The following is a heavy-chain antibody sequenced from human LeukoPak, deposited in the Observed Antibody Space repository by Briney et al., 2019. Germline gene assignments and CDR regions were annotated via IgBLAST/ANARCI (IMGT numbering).Heavy chain of an antibody. CDR2: IRYDGSNK. CDR1: RFTFSTYG. Sequence: PGGSLRLSCAASRFTFSTYGMHWVRQAPGKGLEWVAFIRYDGSNKYYADSVKGRFTISRDNSKNTLYLQMNSLRAEDTAVYYCAKDLGGSWSTFDYWGQGTLVTVSS. V-gene: IGHV3-30*02. D-gene: IGHD3-16*01. J-gene: IGHJ4*02. CDR3: AKDLGGSWSTFDY.